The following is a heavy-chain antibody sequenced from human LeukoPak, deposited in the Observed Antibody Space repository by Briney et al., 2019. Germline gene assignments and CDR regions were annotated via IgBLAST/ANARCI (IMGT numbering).Heavy chain of an antibody. D-gene: IGHD2-15*01. CDR2: IYPADSDI. V-gene: IGHV5-51*01. CDR3: ARQEYCSGGSCYTWFDP. CDR1: GYSINNYW. Sequence: GESLKIACKGSGYSINNYWIGWVRQMPGKGLEWMGIIYPADSDIRYSPSFQGQVTISADKSISTAYLQWSSLKASDTAMYYCARQEYCSGGSCYTWFDPWGQGTLVTVSS. J-gene: IGHJ5*02.